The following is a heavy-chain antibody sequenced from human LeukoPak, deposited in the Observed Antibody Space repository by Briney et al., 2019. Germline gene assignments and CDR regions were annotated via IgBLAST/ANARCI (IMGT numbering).Heavy chain of an antibody. CDR2: INWNGGST. CDR3: ARDSHYYDSSGYYLKADY. J-gene: IGHJ4*02. V-gene: IGHV3-20*04. D-gene: IGHD3-22*01. CDR1: GFTFDDYG. Sequence: GGSLRLSCAASGFTFDDYGMSWVRQAPGKGLEWVSGINWNGGSTGYADSVKGRFTISRDNAKNSLYLQMNSLRAEDTALYYCARDSHYYDSSGYYLKADYWGQGTLVTVSS.